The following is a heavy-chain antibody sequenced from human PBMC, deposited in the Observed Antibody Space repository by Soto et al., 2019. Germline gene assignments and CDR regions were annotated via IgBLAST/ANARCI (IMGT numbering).Heavy chain of an antibody. CDR3: ARGSSRWLQYLYFDY. D-gene: IGHD5-12*01. Sequence: SETLSLTCTVSGGSISSSSYYWGWIRQPPGKGLEWIGSIYYSGSTNYNPSLKSRVTISVDTSKNQFSLKLSSVTAADTAVYYCARGSSRWLQYLYFDYWGQGTLVTVSS. V-gene: IGHV4-39*07. CDR2: IYYSGST. CDR1: GGSISSSSYY. J-gene: IGHJ4*02.